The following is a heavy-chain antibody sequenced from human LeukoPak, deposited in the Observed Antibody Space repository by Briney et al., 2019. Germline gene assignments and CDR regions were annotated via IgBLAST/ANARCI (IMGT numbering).Heavy chain of an antibody. J-gene: IGHJ5*02. Sequence: GGSLRLSCAASGFTFNNYAMSWVRQAPAKGLEWVSTISGSGGSTYYADSVKGRFTISRDNSRTTLYRQMNSLRAEDTAVYYCAKDRAAPATPYNWIDPWGQGTLVTVSS. CDR2: ISGSGGST. D-gene: IGHD6-13*01. CDR3: AKDRAAPATPYNWIDP. CDR1: GFTFNNYA. V-gene: IGHV3-23*01.